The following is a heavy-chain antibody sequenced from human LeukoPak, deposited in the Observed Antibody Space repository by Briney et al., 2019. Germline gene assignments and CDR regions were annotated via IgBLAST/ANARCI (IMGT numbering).Heavy chain of an antibody. CDR1: GFTFSSYW. J-gene: IGHJ4*02. V-gene: IGHV3-7*01. Sequence: GGSLRLSCAASGFTFSSYWMSWVHQAPGKGLEWVANIKQDGSEKYYVDSVKGRFTISRDNAKNSLYLQMNSLRAEDTAVYYCARVPNVVHFDYWGQGTLVTVSS. D-gene: IGHD2-15*01. CDR2: IKQDGSEK. CDR3: ARVPNVVHFDY.